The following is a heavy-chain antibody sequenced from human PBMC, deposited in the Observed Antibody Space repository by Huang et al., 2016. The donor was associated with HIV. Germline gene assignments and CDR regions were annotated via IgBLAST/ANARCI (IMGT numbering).Heavy chain of an antibody. CDR3: AKVASGYDFSARGSDWFDP. D-gene: IGHD5-12*01. CDR1: AFTFRSYA. CDR2: TSGSGGNT. Sequence: EMQLLESGGGLVQPGGSLRLSCAASAFTFRSYAMTWVRQAQGKGREWVSATSGSGGNTYYADAGKGRFNISRDNSKKTLYLQMNSLRAEDTAVYYCAKVASGYDFSARGSDWFDPWGQGTLVSVSS. V-gene: IGHV3-23*01. J-gene: IGHJ5*02.